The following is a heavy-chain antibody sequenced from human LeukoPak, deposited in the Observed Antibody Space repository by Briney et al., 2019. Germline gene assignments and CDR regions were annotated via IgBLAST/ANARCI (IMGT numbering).Heavy chain of an antibody. Sequence: SETLSLTCSVSGGSLSSHYWSWIRQPPGKGLELIGHIHDTGSTFYNPSLRGRVTISLDTSNNQFSLKLTSMTAADTAVYYCARFSSGCSTSSCYLTCWGQGTLVTVS. D-gene: IGHD2-2*01. CDR1: GGSLSSHY. J-gene: IGHJ4*02. CDR2: IHDTGST. CDR3: ARFSSGCSTSSCYLTC. V-gene: IGHV4-59*11.